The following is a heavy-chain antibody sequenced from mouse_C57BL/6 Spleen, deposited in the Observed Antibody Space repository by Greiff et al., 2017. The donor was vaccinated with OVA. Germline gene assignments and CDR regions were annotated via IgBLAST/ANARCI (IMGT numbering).Heavy chain of an antibody. D-gene: IGHD1-1*01. J-gene: IGHJ1*03. Sequence: EVMLVESGEGLVKPGGSLKLSCAASGFTFSSYAMSWVRQTPEKRLEWVAYISSGGDYIYYADTVKGRFTISRDNARNTLYLQMSSRKSEDTAMYYFTRVGTTVVATRPHWYFDVWGTGTTVTVSS. V-gene: IGHV5-9-1*02. CDR3: TRVGTTVVATRPHWYFDV. CDR1: GFTFSSYA. CDR2: ISSGGDYI.